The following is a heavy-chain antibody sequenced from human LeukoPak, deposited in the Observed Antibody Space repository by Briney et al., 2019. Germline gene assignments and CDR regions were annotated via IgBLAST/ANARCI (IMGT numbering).Heavy chain of an antibody. V-gene: IGHV3-66*01. Sequence: GSLRLSCAASGFTFSSNYMSWVRQAPGKGLEWVSVIYSGGSTYYADSVKGRFTISRDNSKNTLYLQMNSLRAEDTAVYYCASSTSYYYYGMDVWGQGTTVTASS. CDR1: GFTFSSNY. CDR2: IYSGGST. CDR3: ASSTSYYYYGMDV. J-gene: IGHJ6*02.